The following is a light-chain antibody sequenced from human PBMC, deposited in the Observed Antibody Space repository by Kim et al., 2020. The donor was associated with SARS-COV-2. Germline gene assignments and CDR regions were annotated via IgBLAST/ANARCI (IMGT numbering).Light chain of an antibody. V-gene: IGLV3-1*01. Sequence: SYELTQPPSVSVSPGQTASITCSGDKLGDKYACWYQQKPGQSPVLVIYQDSKRPSGIPERFSGSNSGNTATLTIRGTQAMDEADYYCQAWDSSTASYVFGTGTKVTVL. CDR3: QAWDSSTASYV. CDR1: KLGDKY. J-gene: IGLJ1*01. CDR2: QDS.